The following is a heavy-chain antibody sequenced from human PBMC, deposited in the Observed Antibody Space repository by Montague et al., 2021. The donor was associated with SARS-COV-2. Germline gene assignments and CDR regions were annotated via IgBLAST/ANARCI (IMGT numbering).Heavy chain of an antibody. V-gene: IGHV3-43*02. CDR1: GFTFDDYA. J-gene: IGHJ6*01. CDR2: ISKNGDRT. CDR3: AKGHLEYCSGGTCYSVGVDV. D-gene: IGHD2-15*01. Sequence: SLRLSCSASGFTFDDYAMHWVRQAPGKGLEWVSLISKNGDRTYYADSVXGRFTISRDNSKNSLYLQMNSQRIEDSALYYCAKGHLEYCSGGTCYSVGVDVWGQGTTVTVSS.